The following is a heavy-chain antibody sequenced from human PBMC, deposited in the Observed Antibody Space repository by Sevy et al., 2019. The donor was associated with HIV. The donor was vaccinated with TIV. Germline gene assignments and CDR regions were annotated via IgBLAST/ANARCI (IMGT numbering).Heavy chain of an antibody. CDR2: ISTKANTYAT. J-gene: IGHJ4*02. Sequence: GGSLRLSCAASGFTFSGSAMHWVRQASGKGLEWVGRISTKANTYATAYSASVRGRFTLSRDDSKNTAYLLMNSLKTEDTAVYDCTAGGGAYYFDYWGQGSLVTVSS. V-gene: IGHV3-73*01. CDR3: TAGGGAYYFDY. CDR1: GFTFSGSA. D-gene: IGHD3-16*01.